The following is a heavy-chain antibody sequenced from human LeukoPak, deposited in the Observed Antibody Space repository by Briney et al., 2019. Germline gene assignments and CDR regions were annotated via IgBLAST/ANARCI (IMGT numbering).Heavy chain of an antibody. Sequence: SETLSLTCTVSGGSISSSRYSWGWIRQPPGKGLEWIGYIYYGGSTNYNPSLRSRVTMSVDTSKNQFSLKLSSVTAADTAVYYCASAQYYESSGIIDYWGQGTLVTVSS. CDR1: GGSISSSRYS. CDR3: ASAQYYESSGIIDY. J-gene: IGHJ4*02. D-gene: IGHD3-22*01. V-gene: IGHV4-61*05. CDR2: IYYGGST.